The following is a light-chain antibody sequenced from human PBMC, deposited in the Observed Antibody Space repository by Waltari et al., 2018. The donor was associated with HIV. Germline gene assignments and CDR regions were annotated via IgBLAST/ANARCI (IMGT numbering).Light chain of an antibody. CDR2: SDD. CDR3: QVWHSGSDCVI. J-gene: IGLJ2*01. V-gene: IGLV3-21*04. CDR1: NIGSQR. Sequence: YVLTQSPSVSVAPGETARIHCEGDNIGSQRVHWYQQKQGQAPLLVMYSDDDRASGIPVRFSGSNSGNTATLTINRVEAGDEADYFCQVWHSGSDCVIFGGGTKLTVL.